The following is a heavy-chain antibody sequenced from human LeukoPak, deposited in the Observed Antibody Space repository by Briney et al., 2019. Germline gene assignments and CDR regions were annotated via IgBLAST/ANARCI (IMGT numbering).Heavy chain of an antibody. CDR1: GGSLSSSSHY. CDR2: IYYSGNT. V-gene: IGHV4-39*02. Sequence: SSETLSLTCTVSGGSLSSSSHYWAWIRQPPGKGLEWIANIYYSGNTYYNPSLKSRVTISLDMSKNHFSLRVGSVTAADTAVYYRARIFSHRVTMIVSPFGDAFDIWGQGTMVTVSS. J-gene: IGHJ3*02. D-gene: IGHD3-22*01. CDR3: ARIFSHRVTMIVSPFGDAFDI.